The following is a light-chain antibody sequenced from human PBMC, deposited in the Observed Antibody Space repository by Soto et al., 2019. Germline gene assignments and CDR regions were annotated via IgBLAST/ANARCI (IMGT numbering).Light chain of an antibody. CDR3: SSYTTRSPVV. CDR2: DVS. CDR1: SSDVGGYNF. V-gene: IGLV2-14*01. J-gene: IGLJ2*01. Sequence: QSALTQPASVSGSPGQSITTSCTGTSSDVGGYNFVSWYQQHPGKAPKLLIYDVSNRPSGVSNRFSGSKSGDTASLTISGLQAEHEADYYCSSYTTRSPVVFGGGTKLTVL.